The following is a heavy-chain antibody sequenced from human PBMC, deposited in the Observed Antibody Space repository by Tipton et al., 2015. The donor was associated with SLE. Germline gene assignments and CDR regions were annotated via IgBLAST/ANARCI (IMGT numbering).Heavy chain of an antibody. V-gene: IGHV3-48*03. Sequence: SLRLSCAASGFTFSSYEMNWVRQAPGKGLEWVSYISSSGNTIYYADSVKGRFTISRDNAKNSLYLQMNSLRAEDTAVYYCARDMVSIFGVVLGAFDIWGQGTMVTVSS. CDR1: GFTFSSYE. D-gene: IGHD3-3*01. CDR3: ARDMVSIFGVVLGAFDI. J-gene: IGHJ3*02. CDR2: ISSSGNTI.